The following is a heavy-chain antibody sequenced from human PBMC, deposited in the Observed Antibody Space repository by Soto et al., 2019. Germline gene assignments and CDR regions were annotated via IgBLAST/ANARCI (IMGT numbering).Heavy chain of an antibody. J-gene: IGHJ4*02. CDR2: IYYSGST. Sequence: SETLSLTCTVSGGSISSGGYYWSWIRQHPGKGLEWIGYIYYSGSTYYNPSLKSRVTISVDTSKNQFSLKLSSVTAADTAVYYCARTVVTGEYAYWGQGTLVTVSS. CDR1: GGSISSGGYY. V-gene: IGHV4-31*03. D-gene: IGHD2-15*01. CDR3: ARTVVTGEYAY.